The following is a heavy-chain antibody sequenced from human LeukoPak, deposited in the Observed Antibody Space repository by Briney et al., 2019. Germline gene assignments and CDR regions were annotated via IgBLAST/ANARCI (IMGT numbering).Heavy chain of an antibody. J-gene: IGHJ4*02. CDR1: GVSISSSSHY. D-gene: IGHD3-10*01. Sequence: SETLSLTCTVSGVSISSSSHYWGWIRQPPGKGLEWIGSVYYTGDTYYSPTLKSRVTISVDTSKSQFSLKLGSVTAADTAVYYCVRSDGSGSYPAHLFDYWGQGTLVTVSS. CDR3: VRSDGSGSYPAHLFDY. CDR2: VYYTGDT. V-gene: IGHV4-39*01.